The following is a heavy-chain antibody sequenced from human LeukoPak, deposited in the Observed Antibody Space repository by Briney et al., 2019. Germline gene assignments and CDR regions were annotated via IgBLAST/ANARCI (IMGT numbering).Heavy chain of an antibody. Sequence: ASVKVSCKASGYTFTSYYMHWVRQAPGQGLEWMGILNPSGGSTSYAQKFQGRVTMTRDTSTSTVYMELSSLRSEDTAVYYCARGLGYCSSTSCSPYDYWGQGTLVTVSS. V-gene: IGHV1-46*01. J-gene: IGHJ4*02. CDR2: LNPSGGST. CDR3: ARGLGYCSSTSCSPYDY. D-gene: IGHD2-2*01. CDR1: GYTFTSYY.